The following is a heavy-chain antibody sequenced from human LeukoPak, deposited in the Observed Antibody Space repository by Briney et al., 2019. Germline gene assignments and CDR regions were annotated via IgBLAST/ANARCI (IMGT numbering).Heavy chain of an antibody. V-gene: IGHV3-7*03. CDR2: IKEDGSEK. D-gene: IGHD3-16*02. J-gene: IGHJ4*02. CDR1: GLTFSRYW. CDR3: TTDEVTDYVWGSYRKFDY. Sequence: GGSLRLSCAVSGLTFSRYWMSWDRQAPGKGLEWVANIKEDGSEKYYVDSVRGRVSFSRDNAENSLYLQMNSLKTEDTAVYYCTTDEVTDYVWGSYRKFDYWGQGTLVTVSS.